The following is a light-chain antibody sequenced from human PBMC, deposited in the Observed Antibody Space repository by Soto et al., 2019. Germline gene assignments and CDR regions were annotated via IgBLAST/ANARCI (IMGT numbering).Light chain of an antibody. J-gene: IGKJ1*01. Sequence: EIVMTQSPATLSVSLGERATLSCRASQSVSSNLAWYQLKPGQAPRLLIYDASNRATGIPARFSGGGSGTDFTLTISSLEPEDFAVYYCQQRSNWRTFGQGTKVDIK. CDR3: QQRSNWRT. CDR1: QSVSSN. CDR2: DAS. V-gene: IGKV3-11*01.